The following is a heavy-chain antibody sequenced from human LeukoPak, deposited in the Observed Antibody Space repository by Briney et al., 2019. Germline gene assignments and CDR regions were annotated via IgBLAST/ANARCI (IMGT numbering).Heavy chain of an antibody. J-gene: IGHJ6*04. Sequence: PGGSLRLSCEASGFTFSRHWMSCVRQVPGKRLEWVANINQDGRETYYLDSVKGRFTISRDNAKNSLFLQMNSLRVEDTGVYYCARGLIFLDVWGKGTTVTISS. V-gene: IGHV3-7*01. CDR1: GFTFSRHW. D-gene: IGHD3-9*01. CDR3: ARGLIFLDV. CDR2: INQDGRET.